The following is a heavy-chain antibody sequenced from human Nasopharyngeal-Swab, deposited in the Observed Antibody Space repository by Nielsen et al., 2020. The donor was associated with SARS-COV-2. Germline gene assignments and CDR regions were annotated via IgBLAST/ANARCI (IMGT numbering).Heavy chain of an antibody. CDR1: GYSCNNYW. Sequence: GESLKISCQGSGYSCNNYWIGWVRQMPGKGLEWMGIILPGDSDTKYSPSFQGQVTISADKSISTAYLQWTSLKASDTAMYYCAKRITTSDAFDVWGQGTVVTVSS. CDR2: ILPGDSDT. CDR3: AKRITTSDAFDV. V-gene: IGHV5-51*01. J-gene: IGHJ3*01. D-gene: IGHD1-1*01.